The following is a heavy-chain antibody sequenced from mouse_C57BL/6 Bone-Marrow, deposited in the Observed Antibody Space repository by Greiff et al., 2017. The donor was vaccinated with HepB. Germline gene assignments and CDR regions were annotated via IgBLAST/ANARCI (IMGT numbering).Heavy chain of an antibody. D-gene: IGHD2-5*01. CDR3: ARREGSNYGWYFDV. CDR2: IYYSGTI. Sequence: DVKLQESGPGLVKPSQTVFLTCTVTGISITTGNYRWSWIRQFPGNKLEWIGYIYYSGTITYNPSLTSRTTITRDTPKNQFFLEMNSLTAEDTATYYCARREGSNYGWYFDVWGTGTTVTVSS. CDR1: GISITTGNYR. V-gene: IGHV3-5*01. J-gene: IGHJ1*03.